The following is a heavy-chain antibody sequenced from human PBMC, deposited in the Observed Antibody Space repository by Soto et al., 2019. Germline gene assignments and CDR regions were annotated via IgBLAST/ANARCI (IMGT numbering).Heavy chain of an antibody. CDR3: ARAAIGGSSWPFDY. CDR1: GGSISSSNW. Sequence: QVQLQESGPGLVKPSGTLSLTCAVSGGSISSSNWWSWVRQPPGKGLEWIGEIYHSGSTNYNPSLQGRGTLSVDQSKNQFSLKLRSVTAADTAVYYCARAAIGGSSWPFDYWCQGTLVTVSS. J-gene: IGHJ4*02. D-gene: IGHD6-13*01. CDR2: IYHSGST. V-gene: IGHV4-4*02.